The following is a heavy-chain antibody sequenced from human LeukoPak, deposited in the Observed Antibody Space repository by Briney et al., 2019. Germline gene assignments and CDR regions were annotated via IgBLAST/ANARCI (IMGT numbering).Heavy chain of an antibody. D-gene: IGHD6-25*01. Sequence: GGSLRLFCAASGFTFSSYSMNWVRQAPGKGLEWVSSISSSSSYIYYADSVKGRFTISRDNAKNSLYLQMNSLRAEDTAVYYCARDRDSSETFDYWGQGTLVTVSS. J-gene: IGHJ4*02. CDR1: GFTFSSYS. CDR2: ISSSSSYI. CDR3: ARDRDSSETFDY. V-gene: IGHV3-21*01.